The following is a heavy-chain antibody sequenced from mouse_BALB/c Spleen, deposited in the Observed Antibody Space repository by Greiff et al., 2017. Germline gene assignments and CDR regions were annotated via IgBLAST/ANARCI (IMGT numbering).Heavy chain of an antibody. CDR3: ARGEGAMDY. V-gene: IGHV1-31*01. Sequence: EVQLQQSGPELVKPGASVKISCKASGYSFTGYYMHWVKQSHVKSLEWIGRINPYNGATSYNQNFKDKASLTVDKSSSTAYMELHSLTSEDSAVYYCARGEGAMDYWGQGTSVTVS. J-gene: IGHJ4*01. CDR2: INPYNGAT. CDR1: GYSFTGYY.